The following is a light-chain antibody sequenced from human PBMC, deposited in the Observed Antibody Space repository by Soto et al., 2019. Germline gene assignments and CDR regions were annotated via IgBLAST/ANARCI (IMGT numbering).Light chain of an antibody. V-gene: IGKV3-20*01. CDR2: SAS. Sequence: EIVLTQSPCTLSLSPGERATLSCRASQCVNSTFLAWYQQKPGQAPRLLIYSASSRATGIPDRFSGSGSGTDFTLTISRLEPEDFAVYYCHQYGSSPLTFGPGTKVDIK. CDR3: HQYGSSPLT. J-gene: IGKJ3*01. CDR1: QCVNSTF.